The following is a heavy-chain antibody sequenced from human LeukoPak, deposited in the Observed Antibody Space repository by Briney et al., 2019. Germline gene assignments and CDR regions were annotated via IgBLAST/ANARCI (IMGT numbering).Heavy chain of an antibody. V-gene: IGHV4-59*08. CDR3: ARLGFSNSGSYLAPSDY. J-gene: IGHJ4*02. Sequence: PTETLSLTCTVSGGSISSYYWSWIRQPPGKGLEWIGYIYYSGGTNYNPSLKSRVTISVDTSKNQFSLKLSSVTAADTAVYYCARLGFSNSGSYLAPSDYWGQGTLVTVSS. D-gene: IGHD1-26*01. CDR2: IYYSGGT. CDR1: GGSISSYY.